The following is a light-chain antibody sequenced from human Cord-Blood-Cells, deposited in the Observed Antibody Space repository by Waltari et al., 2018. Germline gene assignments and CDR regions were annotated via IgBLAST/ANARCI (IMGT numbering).Light chain of an antibody. CDR1: QSVSSSY. CDR3: QQYGSSPPIT. V-gene: IGKV3D-20*01. Sequence: EIVLTQSPATLSLSPGERATLSCGASQSVSSSYLAWYQQKPGLAPRLLIYDASSRATGIPDRFSVSGSGTDFTLTISRLEPEDFAVYYCQQYGSSPPITFGQGTRLEIK. J-gene: IGKJ5*01. CDR2: DAS.